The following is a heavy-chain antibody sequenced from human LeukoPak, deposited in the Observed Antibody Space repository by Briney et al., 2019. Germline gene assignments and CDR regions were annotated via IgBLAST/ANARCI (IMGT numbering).Heavy chain of an antibody. CDR3: ARIDGELLDS. V-gene: IGHV4-59*08. J-gene: IGHJ4*02. Sequence: PSETLSLTCSVSGGSFSTYYWTWIRQPPGKGLEYIGYVYYTGSTNYNPSLQSRVAISIDTSKNQFSLRLRSVTAADTAVYFCARIDGELLDSWGQGTLVAVSS. CDR1: GGSFSTYY. D-gene: IGHD4-17*01. CDR2: VYYTGST.